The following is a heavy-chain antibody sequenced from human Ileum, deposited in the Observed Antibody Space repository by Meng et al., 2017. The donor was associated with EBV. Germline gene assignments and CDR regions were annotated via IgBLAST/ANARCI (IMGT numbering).Heavy chain of an antibody. CDR1: GGSITARNS. J-gene: IGHJ4*02. CDR2: IYHNGGT. CDR3: ARWAFIYSYGFDN. V-gene: IGHV4-4*02. D-gene: IGHD5-18*01. Sequence: QLEEPGPGLVKPARTLPLPCAVSGGSITARNSWSGVRQPPGQGLEWIGEIYHNGGTNYNPSLKSRVTISVDKSKNEISLKLRSVTAADTAVYYCARWAFIYSYGFDNWGQGTLVTVSS.